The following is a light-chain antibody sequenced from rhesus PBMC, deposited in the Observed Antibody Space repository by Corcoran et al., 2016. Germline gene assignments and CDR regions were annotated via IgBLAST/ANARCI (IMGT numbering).Light chain of an antibody. CDR1: QGINSW. J-gene: IGKJ4*01. Sequence: DIQMTQSPSSLSASVGDKVTLTCHASQGINSWLAWYQQKPGQAQKPLLFNAFRLKSGVPSRFSGSGSGTDYSLTISSLQPEDFATYYCQQYDELPVTFGGGTKLQIK. CDR3: QQYDELPVT. V-gene: IGKV1-19*01. CDR2: NAF.